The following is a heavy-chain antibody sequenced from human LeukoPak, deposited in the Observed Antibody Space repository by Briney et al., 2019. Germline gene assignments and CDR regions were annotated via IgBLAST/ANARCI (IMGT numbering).Heavy chain of an antibody. V-gene: IGHV1-2*02. CDR1: GYTFTGYY. D-gene: IGHD6-19*01. CDR3: ARGAVAGTGVLDY. CDR2: INPNSGGT. J-gene: IGHJ4*02. Sequence: GASVKVSCKASGYTFTGYYMHWVRQAPGQGLEWMGWINPNSGGTNYAQKLQGRVTMTTDTSTSTAYMELRSLRSDDTAVYYCARGAVAGTGVLDYWGQGTLVTVSS.